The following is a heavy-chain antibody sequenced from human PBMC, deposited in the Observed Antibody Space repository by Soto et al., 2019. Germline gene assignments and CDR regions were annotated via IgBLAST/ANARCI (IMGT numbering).Heavy chain of an antibody. Sequence: EVQLVESGGGLVQPGGSLRLSCAAPGFTFSDYDMHWVRQAPGKGLEWLSSISSSGTTMYFAESVKGRFTNSRNNAKKALYVQMNDMTADDTALYCCARDCSSSMCHYYNYDGRDVLGQGTTFTVSS. V-gene: IGHV3-48*03. CDR1: GFTFSDYD. CDR3: ARDCSSSMCHYYNYDGRDV. J-gene: IGHJ6*02. D-gene: IGHD2-2*01. CDR2: ISSSGTTM.